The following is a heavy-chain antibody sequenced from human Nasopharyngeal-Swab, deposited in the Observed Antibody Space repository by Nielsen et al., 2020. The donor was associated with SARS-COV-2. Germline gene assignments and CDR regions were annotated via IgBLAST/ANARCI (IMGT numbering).Heavy chain of an antibody. CDR1: GFTFGSYA. CDR3: ANEPADYYYGMDV. CDR2: ISGSGGST. V-gene: IGHV3-23*01. J-gene: IGHJ6*02. Sequence: GETLKISCAASGFTFGSYAMSWVRQAPGKGLEWVSAISGSGGSTYYADSVKGRFTISRDNSKNTLYLQMNSLRAEDTAVYYCANEPADYYYGMDVWGQGTTVTVSS. D-gene: IGHD6-13*01.